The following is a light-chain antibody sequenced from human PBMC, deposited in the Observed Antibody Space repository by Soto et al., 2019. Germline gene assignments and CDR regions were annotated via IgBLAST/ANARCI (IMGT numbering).Light chain of an antibody. J-gene: IGLJ2*01. CDR3: QVSDRSCDHGV. V-gene: IGLV3-21*02. CDR1: NIGSKS. Sequence: SYELTQPPSVSVAPGQTARIAGGGNNIGSKSVHWYHQKPCQAPVLVVYDESDRPSGIPERFSGSNSGNTATLTISRVEVGDEADYYCQVSDRSCDHGVFGGRTKLTVL. CDR2: DES.